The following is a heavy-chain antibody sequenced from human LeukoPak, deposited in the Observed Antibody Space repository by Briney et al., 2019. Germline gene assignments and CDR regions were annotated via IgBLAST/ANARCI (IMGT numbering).Heavy chain of an antibody. CDR2: ISYSGST. CDR3: AKSAITIFGVVIHYAFDI. J-gene: IGHJ3*02. D-gene: IGHD3-3*01. Sequence: PSETLSLTCTVSGGSISSYYWSWIRQPPGKGLEWIGYISYSGSTNYNPSFKSRVTLSLDTSKNQFSLRLSSVTAADTAVYYCAKSAITIFGVVIHYAFDIWGQGTMVTVSS. V-gene: IGHV4-59*01. CDR1: GGSISSYY.